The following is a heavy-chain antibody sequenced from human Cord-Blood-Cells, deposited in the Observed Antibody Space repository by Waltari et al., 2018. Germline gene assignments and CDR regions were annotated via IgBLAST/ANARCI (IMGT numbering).Heavy chain of an antibody. V-gene: IGHV1-69*01. CDR3: ARGQYSSGCYLGKGASDS. CDR1: GGTFSSYA. D-gene: IGHD6-19*01. CDR2: IIPIFGTA. J-gene: IGHJ3*02. Sequence: QVQLVQSGAEVKKPGSSVKVSCKASGGTFSSYAISWVRHAPGQGLEWRGGIIPIFGTANHGQKFQGIVPITADESTSTAYMERSSLRAEDTGVYYCARGQYSSGCYLGKGASDSWGQGTMVTVSS.